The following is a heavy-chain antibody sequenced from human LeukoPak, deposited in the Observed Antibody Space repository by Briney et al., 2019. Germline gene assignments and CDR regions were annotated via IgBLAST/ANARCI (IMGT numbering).Heavy chain of an antibody. V-gene: IGHV1-18*01. CDR3: ARAPLQGYSSGWSDY. CDR1: GYTFTSYG. Sequence: ASVKVSCKASGYTFTSYGISWVRQAPGQGLEWMGWISAYNGNTNYAQKLQGRVTMTTDTSTSTAYMELRSLRSDDTAVYYCARAPLQGYSSGWSDYWGQGTLVTVSS. J-gene: IGHJ4*02. CDR2: ISAYNGNT. D-gene: IGHD6-19*01.